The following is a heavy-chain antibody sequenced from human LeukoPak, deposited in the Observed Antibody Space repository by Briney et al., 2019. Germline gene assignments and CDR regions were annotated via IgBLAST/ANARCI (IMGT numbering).Heavy chain of an antibody. Sequence: SETLSLTCTVSGGSISSYYWSWIRQPPGKGLEWIGNIYYSGSTNYNPSLKSRVTISVDTSKNQFSLKLSSVTAADTAVYYCTRGSIAYYYMDVLGKGTTVTISS. D-gene: IGHD3-22*01. V-gene: IGHV4-59*01. CDR2: IYYSGST. CDR3: TRGSIAYYYMDV. J-gene: IGHJ6*03. CDR1: GGSISSYY.